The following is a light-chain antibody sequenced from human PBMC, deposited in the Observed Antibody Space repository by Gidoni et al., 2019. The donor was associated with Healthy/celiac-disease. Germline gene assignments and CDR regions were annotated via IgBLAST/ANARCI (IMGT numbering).Light chain of an antibody. CDR2: SNN. J-gene: IGLJ2*01. V-gene: IGLV1-47*02. CDR3: AAWDDSLSGRV. Sequence: QSVLTQPPSASGTPGHRVTISCSGSSSNIGSNHVYWYQQPPGTAPKLLIYSNNQRPSGVPDRFSGSKSGTSASLAISGLRSEDEADYYCAAWDDSLSGRVFGGGTKLTVL. CDR1: SSNIGSNH.